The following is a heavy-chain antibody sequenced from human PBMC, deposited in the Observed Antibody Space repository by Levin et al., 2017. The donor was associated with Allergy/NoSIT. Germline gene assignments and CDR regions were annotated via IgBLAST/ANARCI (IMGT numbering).Heavy chain of an antibody. D-gene: IGHD3-10*01. V-gene: IGHV3-73*01. Sequence: GESLKISCAASGFTFSDSAMHWVRQASGKGLEWVGRVRSKANIYATSYAASVKGRFTISRDDSKNTAYLQMKSLKTEDTAVYYCTRTLGENLIRGITGMDVWGKGTTVTVSS. CDR1: GFTFSDSA. CDR2: VRSKANIYAT. J-gene: IGHJ6*03. CDR3: TRTLGENLIRGITGMDV.